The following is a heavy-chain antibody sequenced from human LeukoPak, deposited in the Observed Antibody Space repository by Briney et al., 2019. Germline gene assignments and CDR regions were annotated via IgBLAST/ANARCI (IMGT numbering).Heavy chain of an antibody. CDR1: GCSISSYY. J-gene: IGHJ4*02. CDR3: ARGPRITMVRGVIIDSDPLGCYDY. Sequence: SETLSLTCTVSGCSISSYYWSWILQPPGKELVGRVYIYYSRSTNYKPSLKSRVTISVETSKNQFSLKLSSATAADTAVYYCARGPRITMVRGVIIDSDPLGCYDYWGQGTLVTVSS. D-gene: IGHD3-10*01. V-gene: IGHV4-59*01. CDR2: IYYSRST.